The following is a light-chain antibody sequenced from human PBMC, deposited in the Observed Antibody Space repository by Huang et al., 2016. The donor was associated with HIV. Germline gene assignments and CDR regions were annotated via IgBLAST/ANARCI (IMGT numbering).Light chain of an antibody. Sequence: DIQMTQFPSSLSASVGDRVTITCRASQSISSYLNWYQQKPGKAPKLLIYAASILQTGVPSRFSGSGSGTDFTLTISSLHPEDFAIYYCQQSYSTPWTFGQGTKVEIK. CDR1: QSISSY. V-gene: IGKV1-39*01. CDR3: QQSYSTPWT. CDR2: AAS. J-gene: IGKJ1*01.